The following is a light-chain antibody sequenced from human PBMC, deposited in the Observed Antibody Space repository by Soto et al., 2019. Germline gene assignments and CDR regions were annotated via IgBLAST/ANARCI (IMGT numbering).Light chain of an antibody. CDR3: GTWDNSLSAFV. Sequence: QSVLTQPPSVSAAPGQKVTISCSGSSSNIGNDYVSWYQQLPGTAPQLLIYDNDKRPPGIPDRFSGSKSGTSATLGITGLQTGDEADYYCGTWDNSLSAFVLGTGTKVTVL. V-gene: IGLV1-51*01. CDR1: SSNIGNDY. J-gene: IGLJ1*01. CDR2: DND.